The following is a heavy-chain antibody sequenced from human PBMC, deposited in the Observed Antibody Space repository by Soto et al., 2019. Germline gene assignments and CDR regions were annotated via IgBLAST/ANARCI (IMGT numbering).Heavy chain of an antibody. V-gene: IGHV4-31*11. Sequence: SETLSLTCGASGVFIASDAYYWGWIRHHPGTGLERIGYVSHRGNTYYNPSLKSRLTISLDTSKNQFYLHLTSVTAADTAVYYCARYRFTATWSKFDYWGQGTQVTVSS. CDR3: ARYRFTATWSKFDY. CDR2: VSHRGNT. D-gene: IGHD3-16*02. J-gene: IGHJ4*02. CDR1: GVFIASDAYY.